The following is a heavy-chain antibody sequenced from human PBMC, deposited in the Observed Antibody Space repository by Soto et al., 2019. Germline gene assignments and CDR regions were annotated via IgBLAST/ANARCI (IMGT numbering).Heavy chain of an antibody. Sequence: QVQLVQSGAEVKKPGSSVKVSCKASGGTFSSYAISWVRQAPGQGLEWMGGIIPIFGTANYAQKFQGRVTITADESTGTAYMELSSLRSEDTAVYYCARHSLDTAMTYYYGMDVWGQGTTVTVSS. J-gene: IGHJ6*02. V-gene: IGHV1-69*12. CDR2: IIPIFGTA. CDR1: GGTFSSYA. D-gene: IGHD5-18*01. CDR3: ARHSLDTAMTYYYGMDV.